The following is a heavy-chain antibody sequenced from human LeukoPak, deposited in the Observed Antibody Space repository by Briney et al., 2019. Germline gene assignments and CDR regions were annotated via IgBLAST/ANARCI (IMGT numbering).Heavy chain of an antibody. CDR3: AKEGEVAGIHCFDY. CDR2: ISGSGGST. CDR1: GFTFSSYA. V-gene: IGHV3-23*01. Sequence: GGSLRLSCAASGFTFSSYAMSWVLQAPGKGLEWVSAISGSGGSTYYADSMKGRFTISRDNSKNTLYLQMNSLRAEDTAVYYCAKEGEVAGIHCFDYWGQGTLVTVSS. J-gene: IGHJ4*02. D-gene: IGHD3-16*01.